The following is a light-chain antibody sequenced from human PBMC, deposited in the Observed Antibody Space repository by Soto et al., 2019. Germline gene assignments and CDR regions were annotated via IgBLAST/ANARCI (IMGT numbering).Light chain of an antibody. V-gene: IGKV2-28*01. CDR3: MQALQTPPT. Sequence: DIVMTQSPLSLPVTPGEPASISCRSSQSLLHSNGYNYLDWYLQKPVQSPQVMIFLGSNRASGVPDRFSGSGSGTDFTLKISRVAAEDVGVYYCMQALQTPPTFGQGTRLEIK. CDR1: QSLLHSNGYNY. CDR2: LGS. J-gene: IGKJ5*01.